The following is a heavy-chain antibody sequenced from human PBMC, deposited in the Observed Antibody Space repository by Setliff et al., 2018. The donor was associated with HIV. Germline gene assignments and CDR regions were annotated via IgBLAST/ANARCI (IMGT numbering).Heavy chain of an antibody. CDR1: GDSISSNKW. J-gene: IGHJ6*02. Sequence: SETLSLTCAVSGDSISSNKWWSWVRQPPGKGLDWIGEISHSGSTNYNPSLKSRVTISIDKSKNQFSLKLSSVTAADTAVYYCARENYYGSGSYLFSDYYYYGMDVWGQGTTVTVSS. CDR3: ARENYYGSGSYLFSDYYYYGMDV. D-gene: IGHD3-10*01. V-gene: IGHV4-4*02. CDR2: ISHSGST.